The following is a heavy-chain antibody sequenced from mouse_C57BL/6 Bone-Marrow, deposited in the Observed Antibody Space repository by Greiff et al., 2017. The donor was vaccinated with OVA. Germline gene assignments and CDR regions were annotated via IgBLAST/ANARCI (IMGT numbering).Heavy chain of an antibody. D-gene: IGHD1-1*01. CDR1: GYTFTSYW. CDR3: ARERAVVADWYFDV. CDR2: IDPSDSET. V-gene: IGHV1-52*01. Sequence: VQLQQPGAELVRPGSSVKLSCKASGYTFTSYWMHWVKQRPIQGLEWIGNIDPSDSETHYNQKFKDKATLTVDKSSSTAYMQLSSLTSEDSAVYYCARERAVVADWYFDVWGTGTTVTVSS. J-gene: IGHJ1*03.